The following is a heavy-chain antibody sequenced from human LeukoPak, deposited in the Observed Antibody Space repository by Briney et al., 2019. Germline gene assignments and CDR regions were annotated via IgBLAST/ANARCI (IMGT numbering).Heavy chain of an antibody. D-gene: IGHD5-18*01. CDR2: ISTEGGNT. CDR1: GFTFSSYW. Sequence: GGSLRLSCAASGFTFSSYWMHWVRQAPGKGLVWVSRISTEGGNTAYADSVRGRFTVSRDNAKNSLYLQMNSLRAEDTAVYYCARGGGYSYGAPAGYFDYWGQGTLVTVSS. J-gene: IGHJ4*02. V-gene: IGHV3-74*01. CDR3: ARGGGYSYGAPAGYFDY.